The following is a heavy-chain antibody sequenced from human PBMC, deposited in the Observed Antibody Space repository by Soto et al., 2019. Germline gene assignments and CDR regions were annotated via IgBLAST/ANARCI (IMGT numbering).Heavy chain of an antibody. CDR2: ISGSGGST. D-gene: IGHD3-22*01. CDR1: GFTFSSYA. Sequence: GGSLRLSCAASGFTFSSYAMSWVRQAPGKGLEWVSAISGSGGSTYYADSVKGRFTISRDNSKNTLYLQMNSMRAEDTAVYYCAKDSVTSYYYDSSGYFFDYWGQGTLVTVSS. J-gene: IGHJ4*02. CDR3: AKDSVTSYYYDSSGYFFDY. V-gene: IGHV3-23*01.